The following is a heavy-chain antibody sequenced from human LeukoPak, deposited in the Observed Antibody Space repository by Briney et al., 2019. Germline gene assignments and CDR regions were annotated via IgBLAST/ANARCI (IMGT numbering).Heavy chain of an antibody. D-gene: IGHD3-3*01. CDR3: ARRSDFWSGYWFDY. V-gene: IGHV5-51*01. CDR1: GYSFTNYW. CDR2: IYPGDSDT. J-gene: IGHJ4*02. Sequence: GESLQISCKGSGYSFTNYWIGWVRQLPGKGLEWMGIIYPGDSDTRYSPSFQGQVTISADKSISTAYLQWSSLKASDTAMYYCARRSDFWSGYWFDYWGQGTLVTVSS.